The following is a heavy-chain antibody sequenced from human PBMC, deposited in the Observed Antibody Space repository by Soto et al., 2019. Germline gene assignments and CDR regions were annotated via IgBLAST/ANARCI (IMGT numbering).Heavy chain of an antibody. Sequence: EGQLLESGGGFRQPVGSLRLSCSASGFSISDYAMSWVRQAPGKGLEWVSSISYSGTRTFYADSVKVRFAISRDTSKNTVYMQMNNVRVGDTALYYCAKDGIRKDDYWGQGTVVTVSS. CDR1: GFSISDYA. V-gene: IGHV3-23*01. CDR2: ISYSGTRT. CDR3: AKDGIRKDDY. J-gene: IGHJ4*02.